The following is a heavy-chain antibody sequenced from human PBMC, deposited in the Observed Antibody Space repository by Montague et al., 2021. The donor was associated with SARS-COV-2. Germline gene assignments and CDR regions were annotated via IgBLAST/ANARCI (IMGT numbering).Heavy chain of an antibody. D-gene: IGHD2-2*01. Sequence: SLRLSCAASGLTFSSYSMNWVRQAPGKGLEWVSSISSSSSYIYYADSVKGRFTISRDNAKNSLYLQMNSLRAEDTAVYYCAREVRGYHNRFDPWGQGTLVTVSS. J-gene: IGHJ5*02. CDR3: AREVRGYHNRFDP. CDR1: GLTFSSYS. V-gene: IGHV3-21*01. CDR2: ISSSSSYI.